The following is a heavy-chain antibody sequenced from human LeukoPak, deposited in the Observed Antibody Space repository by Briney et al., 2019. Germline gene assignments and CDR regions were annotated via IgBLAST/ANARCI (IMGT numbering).Heavy chain of an antibody. CDR2: ISSSGTST. V-gene: IGHV3-23*01. J-gene: IGHJ4*02. CDR3: AKRPGWSYFDN. D-gene: IGHD2-15*01. Sequence: QTGGSLRLSCAASGFVFSNYGMTWVRHTPQKGLGWVAAISSSGTSTYYVDSVKGRFIVSRDNPNNTLYLEMNSLRVDDTASYYCAKRPGWSYFDNWGQGTLVTVSS. CDR1: GFVFSNYG.